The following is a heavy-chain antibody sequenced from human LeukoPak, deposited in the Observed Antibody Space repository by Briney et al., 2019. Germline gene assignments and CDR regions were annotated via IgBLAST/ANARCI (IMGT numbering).Heavy chain of an antibody. J-gene: IGHJ4*02. Sequence: PSETLSLTCTVSGGSISSSSYYWGWIRQPPGKGLEWIGSVYYTGASNYNPSLKSRVTISIDTSKNHFSLNLTSVTAADTAVYYCARGAPPQNWGQGALATVSS. V-gene: IGHV4-39*07. CDR2: VYYTGAS. CDR1: GGSISSSSYY. CDR3: ARGAPPQN.